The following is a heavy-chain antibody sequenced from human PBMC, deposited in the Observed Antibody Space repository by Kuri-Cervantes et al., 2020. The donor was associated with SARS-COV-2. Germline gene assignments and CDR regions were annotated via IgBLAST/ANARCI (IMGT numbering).Heavy chain of an antibody. CDR2: IKQDGSEK. V-gene: IGHV3-7*04. D-gene: IGHD3-22*01. CDR3: ARDLDGYYYARSGYYFGRAPPKHWHFDL. CDR1: GFTFSNYW. J-gene: IGHJ2*01. Sequence: GESLKISCAASGFTFSNYWISWVRQSPGKGLEWVANIKQDGSEKYYVDSVKGRFIISRDNAKNSLYLQMNSLRAEDTAVYYCARDLDGYYYARSGYYFGRAPPKHWHFDLWGRGTLVTVSS.